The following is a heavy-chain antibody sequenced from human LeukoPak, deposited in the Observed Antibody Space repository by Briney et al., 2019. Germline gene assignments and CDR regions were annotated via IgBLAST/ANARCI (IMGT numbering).Heavy chain of an antibody. CDR3: ASQYSTNWAWDY. CDR1: GGSISSYY. Sequence: PSETLSLTCTVSGGSISSYYWSWIRQPAGKGLEWIGRIYTSGNTNYNPSLKSRVTMSVDTSKKQFSLKLSSVTAADPAVYYCASQYSTNWAWDYWGQGTLVTVSS. D-gene: IGHD6-13*01. J-gene: IGHJ4*02. CDR2: IYTSGNT. V-gene: IGHV4-4*07.